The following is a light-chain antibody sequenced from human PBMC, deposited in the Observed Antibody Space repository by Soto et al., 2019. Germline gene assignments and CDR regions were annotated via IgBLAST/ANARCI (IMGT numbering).Light chain of an antibody. CDR3: QQYNSWPET. Sequence: EIVMTQSPGTLSASPGERATLFCRASQSVRSSLAWYQQKPGQAPRLFIYDASTRATGIPARFSGSGSGTEFTLTISSLQSEDFAVYYCQQYNSWPETFGQGTKVDIK. V-gene: IGKV3-15*01. J-gene: IGKJ1*01. CDR1: QSVRSS. CDR2: DAS.